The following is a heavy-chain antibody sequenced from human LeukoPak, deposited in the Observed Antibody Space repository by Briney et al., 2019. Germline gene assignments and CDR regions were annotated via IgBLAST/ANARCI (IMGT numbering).Heavy chain of an antibody. D-gene: IGHD6-6*01. CDR1: GYTFTSYA. CDR2: INPNSGGT. Sequence: ASMKVSCKASGYTFTSYAMHWVRQAPGQRLEWMGWINPNSGGTNYAQKFQGRVTMTRDTSISTAYMELSRLRSDDTAVYYCASEPAISDSSSIDYWGQGTLVTVSS. J-gene: IGHJ4*02. CDR3: ASEPAISDSSSIDY. V-gene: IGHV1-2*02.